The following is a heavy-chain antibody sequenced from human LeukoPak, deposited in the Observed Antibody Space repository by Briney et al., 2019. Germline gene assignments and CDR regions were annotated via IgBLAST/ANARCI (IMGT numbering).Heavy chain of an antibody. D-gene: IGHD3-16*01. CDR1: GFTFSSYS. Sequence: GGSLRLSCAASGFTFSSYSMNWVRQAPGKGLEWVSSISSSSSYIYYADSVKGRFTISRDNAKNSLYLQMNSLRAEDTAVYYCAREQGPDAWLFRGPNSGRRDYWGQGTLVTVSS. V-gene: IGHV3-21*01. CDR2: ISSSSSYI. J-gene: IGHJ4*02. CDR3: AREQGPDAWLFRGPNSGRRDY.